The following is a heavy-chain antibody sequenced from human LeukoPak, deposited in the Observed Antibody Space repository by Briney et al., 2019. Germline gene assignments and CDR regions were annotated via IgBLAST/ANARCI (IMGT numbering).Heavy chain of an antibody. V-gene: IGHV3-53*01. CDR3: AKDPTWSGYDWGEY. CDR2: IYSGGST. J-gene: IGHJ4*02. CDR1: GFTVSSNY. D-gene: IGHD5-12*01. Sequence: HPGGSLRLSCTASGFTVSSNYMSWVRQAPGKGLEWVSVIYSGGSTYYADSVKGRFTISRDNSKNTLYLQTNSLRAEDTAVYYCAKDPTWSGYDWGEYWGQGTLVTVSS.